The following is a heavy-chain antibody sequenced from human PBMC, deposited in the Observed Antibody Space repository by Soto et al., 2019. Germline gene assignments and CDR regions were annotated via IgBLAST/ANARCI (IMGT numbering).Heavy chain of an antibody. V-gene: IGHV1-69*13. CDR3: ARESRVNGEGSYYLGHDAFDI. Sequence: SVKVSCKASGGTFSSYAISWVRQAPGQGLEWMGGIIPIFGTANYAQKFQGRVTITADESTSTAYMELSSLRSEDTAVYYCARESRVNGEGSYYLGHDAFDIWGQGTMVTVSS. CDR1: GGTFSSYA. J-gene: IGHJ3*02. D-gene: IGHD1-26*01. CDR2: IIPIFGTA.